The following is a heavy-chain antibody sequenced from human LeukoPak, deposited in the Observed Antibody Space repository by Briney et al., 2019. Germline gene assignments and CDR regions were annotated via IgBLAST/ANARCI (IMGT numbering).Heavy chain of an antibody. CDR2: ISSSSSTI. D-gene: IGHD4-17*01. CDR1: GFTFSSYS. V-gene: IGHV3-48*01. J-gene: IGHJ4*02. CDR3: AKENPAFPGEKILDYGDREGFFYFDY. Sequence: PGGSLRLSCAASGFTFSSYSMNWVRQAPGKGLEWVSYISSSSSTIYYADSVKGRFTISRDNSKNTLYLQMNSLRAEDTAVYYCAKENPAFPGEKILDYGDREGFFYFDYWGQGTLVTVSS.